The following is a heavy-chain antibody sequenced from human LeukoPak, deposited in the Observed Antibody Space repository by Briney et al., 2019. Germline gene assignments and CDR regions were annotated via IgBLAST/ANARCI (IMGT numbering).Heavy chain of an antibody. CDR3: ARGDRLTFLDAFDM. Sequence: ASVKVSCKVSGYTLTEISMHWVRQAPGNGLEWMGGFNPEDGKTVYAQKFQGRVTMTEDTSTDTAYMELSSLRSEDTAVYYCARGDRLTFLDAFDMWGQGTMVTVSS. J-gene: IGHJ3*02. V-gene: IGHV1-24*01. D-gene: IGHD2/OR15-2a*01. CDR2: FNPEDGKT. CDR1: GYTLTEIS.